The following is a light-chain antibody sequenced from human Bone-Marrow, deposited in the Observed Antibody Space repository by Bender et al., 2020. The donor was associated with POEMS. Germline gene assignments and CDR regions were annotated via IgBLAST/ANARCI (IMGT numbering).Light chain of an antibody. CDR3: SSYAGSYNWV. V-gene: IGLV2-8*01. Sequence: QSALTQRASVSGSPGQSITISCTGTNSDIGTYKFVSWYQHHPGEAPKLMIYEVTKRPSGVPDRFSGSKSGNTASLTVSGLQADDEADYYCSSYAGSYNWVFGGGTKLTVL. CDR1: NSDIGTYKF. J-gene: IGLJ3*02. CDR2: EVT.